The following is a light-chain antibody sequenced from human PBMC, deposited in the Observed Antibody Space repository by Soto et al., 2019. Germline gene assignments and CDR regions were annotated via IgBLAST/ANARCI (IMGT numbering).Light chain of an antibody. CDR3: QSYDRSLIYV. CDR1: SSNIGAGYD. Sequence: QSVLTQPPSVSGAPGQRVTISCTGSSSNIGAGYDVHWYQQLPGTAPKLLIYGNSNRPSGVPDRFSGSKSGTSASLAITGLQAEDEADDYCQSYDRSLIYVFGTGTKVTVL. V-gene: IGLV1-40*01. CDR2: GNS. J-gene: IGLJ1*01.